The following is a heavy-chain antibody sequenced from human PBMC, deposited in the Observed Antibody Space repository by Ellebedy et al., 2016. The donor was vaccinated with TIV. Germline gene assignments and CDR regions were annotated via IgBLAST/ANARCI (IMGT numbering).Heavy chain of an antibody. Sequence: GGSLRLXXAASGFTFSNAWMSWVRQAPGKGLEWVGRIKSKTDGGTTDYAAPVKGRFTISRDDSKNTLYLQMNSLKTEDTAVYYCTTDLGQVWGPRDAFDIWGQGTMVTVSS. J-gene: IGHJ3*02. CDR3: TTDLGQVWGPRDAFDI. CDR1: GFTFSNAW. D-gene: IGHD3-16*01. CDR2: IKSKTDGGTT. V-gene: IGHV3-15*01.